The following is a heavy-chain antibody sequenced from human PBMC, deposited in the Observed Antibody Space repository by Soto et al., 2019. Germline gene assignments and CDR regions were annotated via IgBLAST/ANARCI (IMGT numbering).Heavy chain of an antibody. CDR1: GFTFSSYW. Sequence: EVQLVESGGGLVQPGGSPRLSCAASGFTFSSYWMSWVRQAPGKGLEWVANIKQDGSEKYYVDSVKGRFTISRDNAKNSLYLQMNSLRAEDTAVYYCAFDMENYYYMDVWGKGTTVTVSS. CDR3: AFDMENYYYMDV. V-gene: IGHV3-7*01. D-gene: IGHD3-9*01. J-gene: IGHJ6*03. CDR2: IKQDGSEK.